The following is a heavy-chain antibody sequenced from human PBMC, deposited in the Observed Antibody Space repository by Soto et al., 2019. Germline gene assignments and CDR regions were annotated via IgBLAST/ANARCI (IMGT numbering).Heavy chain of an antibody. Sequence: SVKVSCKASGGTFSSYAISWVRQAPGQGLEWMGGVIPIFGTANYAQKFQGRVTITADESTSTAYMELSSLRSEDTAVYYCVSGSGYCSSTSCYVDAFDIWGQGTMVTVSS. D-gene: IGHD2-2*01. CDR2: VIPIFGTA. CDR3: VSGSGYCSSTSCYVDAFDI. J-gene: IGHJ3*02. V-gene: IGHV1-69*13. CDR1: GGTFSSYA.